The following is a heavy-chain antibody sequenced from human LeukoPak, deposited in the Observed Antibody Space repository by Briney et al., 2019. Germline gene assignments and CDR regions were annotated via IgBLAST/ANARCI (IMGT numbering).Heavy chain of an antibody. CDR1: GFTFSSYA. CDR2: ISGSGGNT. D-gene: IGHD4-23*01. V-gene: IGHV3-23*01. Sequence: PGGSLRLSCAASGFTFSSYAMSWVRQAPGKGLEWVSAISGSGGNTYYADSVKGRFTISRDNSKNTLYLQINSLRAEDTAVYYCAKWYLKDYGGSLSDYWGQGTLVTVSS. CDR3: AKWYLKDYGGSLSDY. J-gene: IGHJ4*02.